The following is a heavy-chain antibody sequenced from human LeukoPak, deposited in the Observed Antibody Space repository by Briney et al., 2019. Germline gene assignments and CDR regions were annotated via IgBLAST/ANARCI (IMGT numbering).Heavy chain of an antibody. CDR2: ISYDGSNK. V-gene: IGHV3-30*19. Sequence: PGGSLRLSCAASGFTFSSYGTHWVRQAPGKGLEWVAVISYDGSNKYYADSVKGRFTISRDNSKNTLYLQMNSLRAEDTAVYYCARGQGSRAFDIWGQGTMVTVS. CDR3: ARGQGSRAFDI. J-gene: IGHJ3*02. D-gene: IGHD6-6*01. CDR1: GFTFSSYG.